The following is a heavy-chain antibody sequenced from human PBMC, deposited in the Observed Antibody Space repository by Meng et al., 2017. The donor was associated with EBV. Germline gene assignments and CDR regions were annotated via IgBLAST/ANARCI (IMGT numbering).Heavy chain of an antibody. CDR3: ARPFPSWQSPRLDPFGA. J-gene: IGHJ5*02. Sequence: QLQLRGSGPGQVKPSEXLSLTCPVSGDSISSFYSWGWIRQPPGRGLEWIGSVHYTGSTYYSPSLKSRVTVSVDTSKNQFSLRLTSVTAADTAVYYCARPFPSWQSPRLDPFGAWGQGTLVTVSS. D-gene: IGHD6-19*01. V-gene: IGHV4-39*01. CDR1: GDSISSFYS. CDR2: VHYTGST.